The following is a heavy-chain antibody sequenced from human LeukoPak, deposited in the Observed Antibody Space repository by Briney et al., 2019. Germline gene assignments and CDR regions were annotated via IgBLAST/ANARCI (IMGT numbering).Heavy chain of an antibody. CDR3: AKDLTSDSSGFSDAFDI. CDR1: GFTFSSYG. V-gene: IGHV3-23*01. J-gene: IGHJ3*02. D-gene: IGHD3-22*01. Sequence: PGGSLRLSCAASGFTFSSYGMSWVRQAPGKGLEWVSAISGSGGSTYYADSVKGRFTISRDNSKNTLYLQMNSLRAEDTAVYYCAKDLTSDSSGFSDAFDIWGQGTMVTVSS. CDR2: ISGSGGST.